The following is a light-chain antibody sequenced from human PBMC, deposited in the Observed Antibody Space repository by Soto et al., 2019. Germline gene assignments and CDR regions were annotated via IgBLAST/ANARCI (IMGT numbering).Light chain of an antibody. J-gene: IGLJ3*02. CDR2: SDD. CDR1: RSNVGSNT. CDR3: ASWEDSLNGWG. Sequence: QAVLTQPPSASWTPGQKVTISCSGSRSNVGSNTVRWYQQLPGTAPKVLIYSDDQRTSGVTDRFSGSRSGSSASLAISGLQSGDEDDYYCASWEDSLNGWGIGGGTKLTVL. V-gene: IGLV1-44*01.